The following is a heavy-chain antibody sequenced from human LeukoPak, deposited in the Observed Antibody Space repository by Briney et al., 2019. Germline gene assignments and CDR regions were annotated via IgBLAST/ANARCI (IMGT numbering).Heavy chain of an antibody. J-gene: IGHJ4*02. D-gene: IGHD2-2*01. CDR2: INHSGST. V-gene: IGHV4-34*01. CDR1: GGSVSGYY. Sequence: SETLSLTCTVSGGSVSGYYWSWIRQPPGKGLEWIGEINHSGSTNYNPSLKSRVTISVDTSKNQFSLKLSSVTAADTAVYYCARHAPGYCSSTSCYFLDYWGQGTLVTVSS. CDR3: ARHAPGYCSSTSCYFLDY.